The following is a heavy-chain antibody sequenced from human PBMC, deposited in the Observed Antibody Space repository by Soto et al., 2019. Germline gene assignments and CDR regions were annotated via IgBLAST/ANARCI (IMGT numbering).Heavy chain of an antibody. CDR2: IYPGDSDT. D-gene: IGHD6-6*01. CDR3: ARDIAARPGYYYYGMDV. V-gene: IGHV5-51*01. J-gene: IGHJ6*02. CDR1: GYSFTSYW. Sequence: GESLKISCKGSGYSFTSYWIGWVRQMPGKVLEWMGIIYPGDSDTRYSPSFQGQVTISADKSISTAYLQWSSLKASDTAMYYCARDIAARPGYYYYGMDVWGQGXTVTVYS.